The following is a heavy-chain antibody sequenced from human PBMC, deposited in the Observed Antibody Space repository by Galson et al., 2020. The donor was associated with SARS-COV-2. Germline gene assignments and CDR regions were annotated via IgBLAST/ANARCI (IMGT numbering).Heavy chain of an antibody. CDR1: GFTFSSYA. J-gene: IGHJ4*02. Sequence: GESLKISCAASGFTFSSYAMSWVRQAPGKGLEWVSASSGSGGSTYYADSVKGRFTISRDNSKNTLYLQMNSLRAEDTAVYYCAGSGYYYGLFDYWGQGTLVTVSS. D-gene: IGHD3-22*01. CDR2: SSGSGGST. CDR3: AGSGYYYGLFDY. V-gene: IGHV3-23*01.